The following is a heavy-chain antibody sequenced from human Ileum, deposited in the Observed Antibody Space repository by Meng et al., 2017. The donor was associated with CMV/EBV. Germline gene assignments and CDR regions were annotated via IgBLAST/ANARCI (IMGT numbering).Heavy chain of an antibody. V-gene: IGHV4-59*11. D-gene: IGHD1-1*01. CDR3: ARGLGHASNNSHDY. Sequence: SETLSLTCSVSGASITSHYWTWIRQSPGKGLEGMGHVYYSGSATYSPSLRSRITLSVDMSKNQFSLKLRSVTAADTAMYFCARGLGHASNNSHDYWGPGTLVTVSS. CDR2: VYYSGSA. CDR1: GASITSHY. J-gene: IGHJ4*02.